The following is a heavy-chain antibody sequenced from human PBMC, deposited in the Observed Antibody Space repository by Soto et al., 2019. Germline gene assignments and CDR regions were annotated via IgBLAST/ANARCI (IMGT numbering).Heavy chain of an antibody. J-gene: IGHJ6*02. CDR2: ISPYIGKT. D-gene: IGHD3-10*01. Sequence: GASVNVSCKASGYTFTSYGISCVRQAPGQGLEWMGWISPYIGKTNYEQKLQGRVTMATDTSTSTAYMELSSLRSEDTAMYYCARSTGSGSYWSDYYYYALDVWGQGTTVTVSS. V-gene: IGHV1-18*01. CDR3: ARSTGSGSYWSDYYYYALDV. CDR1: GYTFTSYG.